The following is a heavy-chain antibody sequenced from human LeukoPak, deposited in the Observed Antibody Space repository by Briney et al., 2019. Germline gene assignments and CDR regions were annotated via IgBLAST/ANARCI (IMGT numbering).Heavy chain of an antibody. Sequence: GGSLRLSCAASGFTFSSYNMNWVRQAPGKGLEWVSYISRSSSTIYYADSVKGRFTISRDNAKNSLYLQMNSLRDEDTAVYYCARELLGHGYNSGDFDYWGQGTLVTVSS. V-gene: IGHV3-48*02. CDR1: GFTFSSYN. CDR3: ARELLGHGYNSGDFDY. D-gene: IGHD5-24*01. J-gene: IGHJ4*02. CDR2: ISRSSSTI.